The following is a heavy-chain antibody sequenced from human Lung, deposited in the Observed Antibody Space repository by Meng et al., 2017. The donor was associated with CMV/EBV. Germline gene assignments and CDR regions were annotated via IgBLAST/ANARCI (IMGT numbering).Heavy chain of an antibody. J-gene: IGHJ4*02. CDR2: IYPDDYET. CDR1: GYILTNYW. CDR3: ARGGVQNTAMIPCDY. V-gene: IGHV5-51*01. Sequence: SXKGSGYILTNYWICWERQMPGKGLEWMGIIYPDDYETIYRPSFQGRVTISADKSLSTAYLQWSSLKASDTAMYYCARGGVQNTAMIPCDYWGLAXLVTVSS. D-gene: IGHD5-18*01.